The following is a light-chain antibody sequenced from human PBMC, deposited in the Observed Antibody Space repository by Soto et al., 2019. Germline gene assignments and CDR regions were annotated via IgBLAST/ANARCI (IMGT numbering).Light chain of an antibody. Sequence: QSALTQPASVSGSPGQSITISCTGTSSDVGSYNLVSWYQHHPGKAPKLMIYEGSKRPSGVSNRFSGSKSGNTASLTISGLQAEDEADYYCCSYAGSSPVVFGGGTKL. CDR1: SSDVGSYNL. CDR2: EGS. V-gene: IGLV2-23*01. J-gene: IGLJ2*01. CDR3: CSYAGSSPVV.